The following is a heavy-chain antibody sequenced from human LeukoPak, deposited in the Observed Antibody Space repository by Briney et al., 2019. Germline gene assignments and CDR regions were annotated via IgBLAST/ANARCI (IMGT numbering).Heavy chain of an antibody. CDR2: IHYSGNT. V-gene: IGHV4-59*08. CDR1: GDSIRRNY. D-gene: IGHD3-10*01. CDR3: AAYRSGTHYNSYYFDD. J-gene: IGHJ4*02. Sequence: PSETLSLTCSISGDSIRRNYWSWIRQPPGKGLEWIGYIHYSGNTNYNPSLKSRVSISVDTSKNQFSLKLTSVTVADTAVYYCAAYRSGTHYNSYYFDDWGQGTLVTVSS.